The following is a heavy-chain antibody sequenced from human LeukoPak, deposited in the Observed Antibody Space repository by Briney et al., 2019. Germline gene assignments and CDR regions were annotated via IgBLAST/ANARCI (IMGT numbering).Heavy chain of an antibody. CDR1: GFTFSSYA. Sequence: GGSLRLSCAASGFTFSSYAMRWVRQAPGKGLEWVSAISGSGGITYYADSVKGRFTISRDNSKNTLYLQMNSLRAEDTAVYYCAKGHYYDSSGFDYWGQGTLVTVSS. CDR3: AKGHYYDSSGFDY. V-gene: IGHV3-23*01. D-gene: IGHD3-22*01. CDR2: ISGSGGIT. J-gene: IGHJ4*02.